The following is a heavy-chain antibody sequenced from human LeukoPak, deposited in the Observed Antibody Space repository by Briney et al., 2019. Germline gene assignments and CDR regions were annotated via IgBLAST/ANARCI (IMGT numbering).Heavy chain of an antibody. CDR1: GFTFSSYA. CDR2: ISSSGGST. J-gene: IGHJ4*02. CDR3: ANSITMVRGIIIFWPFDY. Sequence: PGGSLRLSCAASGFTFSSYAMSWVRQAPGKGLEWVSAISSSGGSTYYADSVTGRFTISRDNSKNTLYLQMNSLRAEDTAFYYCANSITMVRGIIIFWPFDYWGQGTLVTVSS. V-gene: IGHV3-23*01. D-gene: IGHD3-10*01.